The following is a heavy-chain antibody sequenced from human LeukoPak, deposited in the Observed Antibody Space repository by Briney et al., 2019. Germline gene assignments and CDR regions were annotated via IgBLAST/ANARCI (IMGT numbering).Heavy chain of an antibody. D-gene: IGHD3-16*02. CDR1: GFTFSSYG. CDR2: IWYDGSNK. J-gene: IGHJ6*02. Sequence: GGSLRLSCAASGFTFSSYGMHWVRQAPGKGLEWVAVIWYDGSNKYYADSVKGRFTISRDNSKNTLYLQMNSLRAEDTAVYYCARDSGYDYVWGSYLGYYGMDVWGQGTTVTVSS. CDR3: ARDSGYDYVWGSYLGYYGMDV. V-gene: IGHV3-33*01.